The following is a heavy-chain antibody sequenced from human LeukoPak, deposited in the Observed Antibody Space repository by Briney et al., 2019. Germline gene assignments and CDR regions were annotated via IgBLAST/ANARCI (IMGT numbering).Heavy chain of an antibody. J-gene: IGHJ5*02. D-gene: IGHD6-6*01. V-gene: IGHV4-61*08. Sequence: SETLSLTCAVSGGSISSGGYSWSWIRQPPGKGLEWIGYIYYSGSTNYNPSLKSRVTISVDTSKNQFSLKLSSVTAADTAVYYCARDREQLAGWFDPWGQGTLVTVSS. CDR2: IYYSGST. CDR3: ARDREQLAGWFDP. CDR1: GGSISSGGYS.